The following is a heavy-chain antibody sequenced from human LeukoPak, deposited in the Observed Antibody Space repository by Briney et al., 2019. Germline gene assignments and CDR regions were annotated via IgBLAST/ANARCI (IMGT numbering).Heavy chain of an antibody. CDR1: GGSFSGYY. CDR3: ARGNSWYDYFHY. D-gene: IGHD6-13*01. CDR2: INHSGST. Sequence: PSETLSLTCAVYGGSFSGYYWSWIRQPPGKGLEWIGEINHSGSTNYNPSLKSRVTISVDTSKNQFSLKLSSVTAADTAVYYCARGNSWYDYFHYWGQGTLVTVSS. V-gene: IGHV4-34*01. J-gene: IGHJ4*02.